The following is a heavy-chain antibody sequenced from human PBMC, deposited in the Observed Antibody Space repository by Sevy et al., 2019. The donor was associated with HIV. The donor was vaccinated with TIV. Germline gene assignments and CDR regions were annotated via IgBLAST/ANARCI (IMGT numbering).Heavy chain of an antibody. CDR2: INPKSGGT. V-gene: IGHV1-2*06. CDR1: GYTFTDYY. CDR3: ARYCSSTSCYAPPFDY. J-gene: IGHJ4*02. D-gene: IGHD2-2*01. Sequence: ASVKVSCKASGYTFTDYYMHWVRQAPGQVLEWIGRINPKSGGTNYAQKFQGRVTMTRDTSISTAYMELSRLRSDDTAVYYCARYCSSTSCYAPPFDYWGQGTLVTVSS.